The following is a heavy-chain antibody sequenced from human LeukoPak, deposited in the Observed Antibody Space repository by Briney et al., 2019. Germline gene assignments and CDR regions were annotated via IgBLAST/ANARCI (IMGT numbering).Heavy chain of an antibody. V-gene: IGHV1-69*13. Sequence: ASVKVSCKASGGTFSSYAISWVRQAPGQGLEWMGGIIPIFGTANYAQKFQGRVTITADESTSTAYMELSSLRSEDTAVYYCARGYCCSTSCYTGAFDIWGQGTMVTVSS. CDR1: GGTFSSYA. CDR2: IIPIFGTA. CDR3: ARGYCCSTSCYTGAFDI. J-gene: IGHJ3*02. D-gene: IGHD2-2*02.